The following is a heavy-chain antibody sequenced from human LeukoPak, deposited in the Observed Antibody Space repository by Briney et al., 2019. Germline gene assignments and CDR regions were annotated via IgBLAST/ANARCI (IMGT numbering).Heavy chain of an antibody. CDR3: ATGRYFDWPEVFKY. V-gene: IGHV3-9*01. Sequence: GGSLRLSCAASGFTFDDYAMHWVRQAPGKGLEWVSGISWNSGSIDYADSVKGRFTISRDNTKNSLYLQMNSLRTEDTALYYCATGRYFDWPEVFKYWGQGTLVTVSS. J-gene: IGHJ4*02. D-gene: IGHD3-9*01. CDR2: ISWNSGSI. CDR1: GFTFDDYA.